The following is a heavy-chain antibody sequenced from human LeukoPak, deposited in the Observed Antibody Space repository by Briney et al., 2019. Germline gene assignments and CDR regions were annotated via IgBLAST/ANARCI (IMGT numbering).Heavy chain of an antibody. Sequence: ASVKVSCKISGYTLTELSMHWVRQAPGKGLEWMGGFDPEDGETIYAQKFQGRVTMTEDTSTDTAYVELSSLRSEDTAVYYCATARLYGAPLYGMDVWGQGTTVTVSS. V-gene: IGHV1-24*01. CDR2: FDPEDGET. CDR3: ATARLYGAPLYGMDV. J-gene: IGHJ6*02. CDR1: GYTLTELS. D-gene: IGHD4-17*01.